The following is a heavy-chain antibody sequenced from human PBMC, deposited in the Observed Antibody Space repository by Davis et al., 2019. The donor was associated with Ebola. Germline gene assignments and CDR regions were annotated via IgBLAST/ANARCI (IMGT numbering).Heavy chain of an antibody. V-gene: IGHV1-69*13. CDR2: SIPIFDTP. J-gene: IGHJ4*02. CDR1: GGSFSSHP. D-gene: IGHD3-9*01. CDR3: ARDFDGGNYYFDY. Sequence: SVKVSCKTSGGSFSSHPISWVRQAPRQGLEWMGGSIPIFDTPHYAQKFQGGITITADASTSTAYMELSSLRSEDTATYFCARDFDGGNYYFDYWGPGTPVTVSS.